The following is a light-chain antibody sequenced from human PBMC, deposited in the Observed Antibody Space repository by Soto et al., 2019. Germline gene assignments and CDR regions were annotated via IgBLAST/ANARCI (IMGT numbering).Light chain of an antibody. CDR1: QSVSSTY. Sequence: EIVLTQSPDTLSLSPGERATLYCRASQSVSSTYLAWFQQKPGQTPRLLISGASSRATGIPDRFSGSGSGTDFSLTISRLEPEDFAVYYCQQYGSSPITFGQGTRLEIK. J-gene: IGKJ5*01. CDR3: QQYGSSPIT. V-gene: IGKV3-20*01. CDR2: GAS.